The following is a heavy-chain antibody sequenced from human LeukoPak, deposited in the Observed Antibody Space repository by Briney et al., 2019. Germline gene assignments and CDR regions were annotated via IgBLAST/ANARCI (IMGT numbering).Heavy chain of an antibody. CDR1: GFTFNNYD. V-gene: IGHV3-48*04. D-gene: IGHD6-19*01. J-gene: IGHJ4*02. Sequence: GGSLRLSCAASGFTFNNYDMNWVRQAPGKGLEWVSYISSSSSIIYYADSVKGRFTISRDNAKNSLYLQMNSLRAEDTAVYYCAREGSGQWLVPDPVDYWGQGTLVTVSS. CDR3: AREGSGQWLVPDPVDY. CDR2: ISSSSSII.